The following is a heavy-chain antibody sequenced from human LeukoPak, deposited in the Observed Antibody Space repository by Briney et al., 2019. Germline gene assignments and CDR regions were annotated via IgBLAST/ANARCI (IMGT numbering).Heavy chain of an antibody. V-gene: IGHV3-72*01. Sequence: GGSLRLSCAASGFTFSDHYMDWVRQAPGKGLEWVGRIRDKANSYTTEYAASVKGRFTISRDDSKNSLYLQMSSLKTEDTAVYYCTRGRSGTYRRFDPSGQGTLVTVSS. D-gene: IGHD1-26*01. CDR3: TRGRSGTYRRFDP. CDR2: IRDKANSYTT. CDR1: GFTFSDHY. J-gene: IGHJ5*02.